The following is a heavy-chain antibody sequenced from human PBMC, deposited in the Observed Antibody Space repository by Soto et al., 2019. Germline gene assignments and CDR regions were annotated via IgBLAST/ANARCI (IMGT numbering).Heavy chain of an antibody. D-gene: IGHD3-22*01. V-gene: IGHV4-34*01. J-gene: IGHJ5*01. CDR3: STRAYDTNGYYRFDP. CDR1: GGSFSGHS. CDR2: INHSGRV. Sequence: SETLSLTCAVYGGSFSGHSWAWIRQSPGKGLEWIGDINHSGRVNYSPSLKSRVTISLDTSKNQFSLTLSAVTAADTAMYYCSTRAYDTNGYYRFDPWGQGTLVTVSS.